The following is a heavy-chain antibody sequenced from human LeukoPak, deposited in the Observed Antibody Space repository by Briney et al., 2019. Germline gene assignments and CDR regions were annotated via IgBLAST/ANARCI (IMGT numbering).Heavy chain of an antibody. V-gene: IGHV3-7*01. CDR1: GFTFNNYW. J-gene: IGHJ4*02. Sequence: TGGSLRLSCAASGFTFNNYWMTWFRQAPGKGLEWVANIKQDGTEIFYVDSVRGRFIISRDNAENSLYLQMNSLRVEDTAVYYCAKDVGKWESLHFFDYWGQGTLVTVSS. D-gene: IGHD1-26*01. CDR3: AKDVGKWESLHFFDY. CDR2: IKQDGTEI.